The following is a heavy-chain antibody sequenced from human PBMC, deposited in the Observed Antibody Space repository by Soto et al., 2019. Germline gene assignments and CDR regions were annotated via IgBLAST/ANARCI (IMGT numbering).Heavy chain of an antibody. D-gene: IGHD6-13*01. CDR2: IYYSGST. V-gene: IGHV4-59*01. CDR1: GGYISSYD. CDR3: ARGGSSYFDY. Sequence: SETLSLTCTVAGGYISSYDWSWIRQPPGKGLEWIGYIYYSGSTNYNPSLKSRVTISVDTSKNQFSLKLSSVTAADTAVYYCARGGSSYFDYWGQGTLVTVSS. J-gene: IGHJ4*02.